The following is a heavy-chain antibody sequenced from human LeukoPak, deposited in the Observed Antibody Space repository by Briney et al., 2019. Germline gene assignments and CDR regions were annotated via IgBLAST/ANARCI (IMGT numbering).Heavy chain of an antibody. Sequence: PSETLSLTCTVSGGSISIGGYYWSWVRQHPGKGLEWIGYIYYSGNTYYNPSLKSRVIISVDTSKNQFSLKLSSVTAADTAVYYCARGSNRAFDYWGQGTLVTVSS. CDR2: IYYSGNT. CDR3: ARGSNRAFDY. V-gene: IGHV4-31*03. J-gene: IGHJ4*02. CDR1: GGSISIGGYY. D-gene: IGHD1-14*01.